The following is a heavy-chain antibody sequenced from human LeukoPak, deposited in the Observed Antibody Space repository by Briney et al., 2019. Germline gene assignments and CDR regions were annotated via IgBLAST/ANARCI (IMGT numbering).Heavy chain of an antibody. J-gene: IGHJ5*02. D-gene: IGHD3-22*01. CDR3: AKPWYYYDSSGYWFDP. CDR1: GFTFSSYA. Sequence: GGSLSLSCAAAGFTFSSYAMSWVRQAPGKGLEWVSAISGSGGSTYYADSVKGRFTISRDNSKNTLYLQMNSLRAEDTAVYYCAKPWYYYDSSGYWFDPWGQGTLVTVSS. CDR2: ISGSGGST. V-gene: IGHV3-23*01.